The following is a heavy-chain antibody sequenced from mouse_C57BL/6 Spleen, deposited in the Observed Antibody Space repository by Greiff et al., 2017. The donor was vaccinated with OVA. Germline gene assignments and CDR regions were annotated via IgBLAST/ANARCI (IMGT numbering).Heavy chain of an antibody. CDR1: GYTFTDYY. Sequence: VQLQQSGAELVRPGASVKLSCKASGYTFTDYYINRVKQRPGQGLEWIARIYPGSGNTYYNEKFKGKATLTAEKSSSTAYMQLSSLTSEDSAVYFCARLDYDYYWYFDVWGTGTTVTVSS. CDR3: ARLDYDYYWYFDV. J-gene: IGHJ1*03. D-gene: IGHD2-4*01. V-gene: IGHV1-76*01. CDR2: IYPGSGNT.